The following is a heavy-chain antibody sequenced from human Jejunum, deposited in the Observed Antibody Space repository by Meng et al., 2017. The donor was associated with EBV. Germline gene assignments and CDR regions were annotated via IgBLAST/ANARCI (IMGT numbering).Heavy chain of an antibody. CDR1: GGTFSSYV. V-gene: IGHV1-69*06. Sequence: QVQLVQSGAEVKKAGSSVKVSCKASGGTFSSYVINWVRQAPGQGLEWMGGIIPIFGRTNYALEFQDRVTITADKFTSTVYMEMSSLKSEDTAVYYCARDQGRDYDSSTYYTHWGRGTLVTVSS. D-gene: IGHD3-22*01. CDR3: ARDQGRDYDSSTYYTH. CDR2: IIPIFGRT. J-gene: IGHJ4*02.